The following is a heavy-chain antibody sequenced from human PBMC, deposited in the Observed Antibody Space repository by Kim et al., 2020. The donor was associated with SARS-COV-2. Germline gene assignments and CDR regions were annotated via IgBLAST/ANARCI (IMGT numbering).Heavy chain of an antibody. CDR1: GASISSGSYL. CDR3: ARQSLLDYGDLSFHWF. D-gene: IGHD4-17*01. Sequence: SENLSLTCTVSGASISSGSYLWGWIRQPPGKGLEWIGNIYSSGRTHYNISLESRATISVDTSKNQFSLKLGFLTAADSAIYYCARQSLLDYGDLSFHWF. J-gene: IGHJ5*01. V-gene: IGHV4-39*01. CDR2: IYSSGRT.